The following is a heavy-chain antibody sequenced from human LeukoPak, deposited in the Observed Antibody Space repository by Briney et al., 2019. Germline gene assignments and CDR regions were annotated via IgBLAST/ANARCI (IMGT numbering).Heavy chain of an antibody. Sequence: RPSETLSLTCTVSGGSISSYYWSWIRQPPGKGLEWIGYIYYSGSTNYNPSLKSRVTISVDTSKNQFSLKLSSVTAADTAVYYCARGRRSRTTVGTQDYWGQGTLVTVSS. CDR1: GGSISSYY. V-gene: IGHV4-59*01. J-gene: IGHJ4*02. CDR2: IYYSGST. D-gene: IGHD4-23*01. CDR3: ARGRRSRTTVGTQDY.